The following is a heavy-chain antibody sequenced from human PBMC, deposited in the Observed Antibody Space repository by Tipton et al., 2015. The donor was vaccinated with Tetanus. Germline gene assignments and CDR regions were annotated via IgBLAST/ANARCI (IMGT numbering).Heavy chain of an antibody. V-gene: IGHV4-34*01. CDR3: ARTVGQWYYGGNSTGPYFDY. J-gene: IGHJ4*02. D-gene: IGHD4-23*01. Sequence: TLSLTCAVYGGSFSGYYWSWIRQPPGKGLEWIGEINHSGSTNYNPSLKSRVTISVDTPKNQFSLKLSSVTAADTAVYYCARTVGQWYYGGNSTGPYFDYWGQGTLVTVSS. CDR1: GGSFSGYY. CDR2: INHSGST.